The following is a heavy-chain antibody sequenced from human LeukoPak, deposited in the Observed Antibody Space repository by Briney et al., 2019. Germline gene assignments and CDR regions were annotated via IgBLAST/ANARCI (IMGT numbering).Heavy chain of an antibody. CDR2: ISGSGGST. CDR1: GGSFSGYY. Sequence: PSETLSLTCAVSGGSFSGYYWSWVRQAPGKGLEWVSAISGSGGSTYYADSVKGRFTISRDNSKNTLYLQMNSLRAEDTAVYYCAKDSFYGDYVGNYWGQGTLVTVSS. V-gene: IGHV3-23*01. D-gene: IGHD4-17*01. CDR3: AKDSFYGDYVGNY. J-gene: IGHJ4*02.